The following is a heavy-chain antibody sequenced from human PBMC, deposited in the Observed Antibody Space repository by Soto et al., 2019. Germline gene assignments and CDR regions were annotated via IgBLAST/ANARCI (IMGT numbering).Heavy chain of an antibody. CDR3: AHRHDLGGFDI. Sequence: QITLKESGPTLVKPTQTLTLTCTFSGFSLNTRAVGVGWIRQPPGKALEWLALINWNDDERYSPSLKDRLTITKDTSRNHVVLTMTNVDPEDTATYYCAHRHDLGGFDIWGQGTTVTVSS. J-gene: IGHJ3*02. V-gene: IGHV2-5*01. CDR1: GFSLNTRAVG. CDR2: INWNDDE. D-gene: IGHD2-15*01.